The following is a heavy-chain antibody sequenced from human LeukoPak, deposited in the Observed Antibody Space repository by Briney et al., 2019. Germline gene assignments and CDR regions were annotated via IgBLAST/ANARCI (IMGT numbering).Heavy chain of an antibody. D-gene: IGHD3-9*01. Sequence: GASVKVSCKASGYSFTGYYMHWVRQAPGQGLEWMGWINPNSGGTNYAQKFQGRVTMTRDTSISTAYMELSRLRSDDTAVYYCARALPTYYDILTGYFLPARPRFDPWGQGTLVTVSS. CDR2: INPNSGGT. CDR3: ARALPTYYDILTGYFLPARPRFDP. J-gene: IGHJ5*02. CDR1: GYSFTGYY. V-gene: IGHV1-2*02.